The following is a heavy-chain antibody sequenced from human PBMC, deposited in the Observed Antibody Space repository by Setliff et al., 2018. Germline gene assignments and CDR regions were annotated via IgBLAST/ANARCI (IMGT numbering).Heavy chain of an antibody. Sequence: ASETLSLTCAVSGYSISSGYYWGWIRQPPGKGLEWIGSIYHSGSTNYNPSLESRVTISVDTSKNQFSLRLNSATAADTAVYYCARGKIRITMIVVPTGGAFDIWGQGTMVTVSS. CDR3: ARGKIRITMIVVPTGGAFDI. D-gene: IGHD3-22*01. V-gene: IGHV4-38-2*01. CDR2: IYHSGST. CDR1: GYSISSGYY. J-gene: IGHJ3*02.